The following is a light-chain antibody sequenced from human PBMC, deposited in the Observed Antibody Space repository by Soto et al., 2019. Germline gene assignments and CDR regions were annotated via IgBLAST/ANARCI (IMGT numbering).Light chain of an antibody. J-gene: IGKJ5*01. Sequence: PGARVTLSCRASQRVSSSYLTWYQQKPGQAPRLLIYGASTRATSIPARFSGSGSGTDFTLTISSLQPEDFAVYYCQQDYNLPITFGQGTRLEIK. CDR2: GAS. CDR1: QRVSSSY. V-gene: IGKV3D-7*01. CDR3: QQDYNLPIT.